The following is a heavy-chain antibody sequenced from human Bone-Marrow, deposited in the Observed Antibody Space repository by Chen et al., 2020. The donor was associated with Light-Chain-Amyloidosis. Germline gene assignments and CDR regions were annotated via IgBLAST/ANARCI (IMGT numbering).Heavy chain of an antibody. CDR1: GFTFSSYS. CDR2: ISSSSSTI. D-gene: IGHD6-6*01. J-gene: IGHJ6*03. Sequence: LESGGGLVQPGGSLRLSCAASGFTFSSYSMNWVRQAPGKGLEWVSYISSSSSTIYYADSVKGRFTISRDNAKNSLYLQMNSLRAEDTAVYYCAREAARRYYYYYMDVWGKGTTVTVSS. V-gene: IGHV3-48*01. CDR3: AREAARRYYYYYMDV.